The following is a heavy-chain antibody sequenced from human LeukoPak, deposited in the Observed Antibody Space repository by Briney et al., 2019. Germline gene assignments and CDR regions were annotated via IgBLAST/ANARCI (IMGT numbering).Heavy chain of an antibody. CDR2: MYSGGNT. J-gene: IGHJ4*02. V-gene: IGHV3-53*01. Sequence: GGSLRLSCAASGFNVSSNYMSWVRQAPGKGLEWVSVMYSGGNTYYADSVKGRFTVSRDTSKNTLSVLMNSLRADDTAIYYCATSLKKLGRGQTYYYDSSGYYYWGQGTLVAVSS. CDR3: ATSLKKLGRGQTYYYDSSGYYY. CDR1: GFNVSSNY. D-gene: IGHD3-22*01.